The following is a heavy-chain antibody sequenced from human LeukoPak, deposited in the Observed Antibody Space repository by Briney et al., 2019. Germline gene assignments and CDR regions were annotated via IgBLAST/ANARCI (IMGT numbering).Heavy chain of an antibody. CDR1: GFTVSSNY. D-gene: IGHD4-23*01. CDR2: ISSGGITI. CDR3: ARVRSRRSLLFDY. Sequence: PGGSLRLSCAASGFTVSSNYMSWVRQAPGKGLEWVSYISSGGITIYYADSVKGRFTISRDNAKNSLYLQMNSLRAEDTAVYYCARVRSRRSLLFDYWGLGTLVTVSS. V-gene: IGHV3-11*01. J-gene: IGHJ4*02.